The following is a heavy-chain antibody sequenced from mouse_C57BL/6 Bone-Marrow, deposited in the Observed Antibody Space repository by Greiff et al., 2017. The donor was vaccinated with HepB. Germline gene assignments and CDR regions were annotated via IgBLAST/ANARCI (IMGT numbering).Heavy chain of an antibody. J-gene: IGHJ4*01. CDR2: IWGDGST. CDR3: AIYYGSSPYYAMDY. V-gene: IGHV2-3*01. CDR1: GFSLTSYG. D-gene: IGHD1-1*01. Sequence: VKLMESGPGLVAPSQSLSITCTVSGFSLTSYGVSWVRQPPGKGLEWLGVIWGDGSTNYHSALISSLSISKDNSKSQVFLKLNSLQTDDTATYYCAIYYGSSPYYAMDYWGQGTSVTVSS.